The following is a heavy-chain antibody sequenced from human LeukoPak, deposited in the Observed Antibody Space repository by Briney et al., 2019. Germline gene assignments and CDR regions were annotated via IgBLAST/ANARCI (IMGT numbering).Heavy chain of an antibody. J-gene: IGHJ4*02. CDR3: ARVTQVFGVVILPDY. CDR2: ISAYNGNT. Sequence: ASVKVSCKASGYTFTSYGISWVRQAPGQGLEWMGWISAYNGNTNYAQKLQGRVTMTTDTSTSTAYMELRSLRSDDTAVYYCARVTQVFGVVILPDYWGQGTLVTVSS. V-gene: IGHV1-18*01. D-gene: IGHD3-3*01. CDR1: GYTFTSYG.